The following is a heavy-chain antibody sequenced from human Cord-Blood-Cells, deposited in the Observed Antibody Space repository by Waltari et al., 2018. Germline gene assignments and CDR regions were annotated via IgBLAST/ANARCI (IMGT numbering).Heavy chain of an antibody. J-gene: IGHJ4*02. CDR3: AGRGYSYGYFDY. Sequence: EVQLLASGGGLVQPGGSLRLSCAASGFTFSSYAMGWVRQAPGKGLGWVSAISGSGGSTYYADAVKGRFTISRDNSKNTLYLQMNSLRAEDTAVYYCAGRGYSYGYFDYWGQGTLVTVSS. V-gene: IGHV3-23*01. D-gene: IGHD5-18*01. CDR2: ISGSGGST. CDR1: GFTFSSYA.